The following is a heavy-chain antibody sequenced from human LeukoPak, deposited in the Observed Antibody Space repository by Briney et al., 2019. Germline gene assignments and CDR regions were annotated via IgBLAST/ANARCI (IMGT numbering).Heavy chain of an antibody. V-gene: IGHV3-74*03. CDR2: INERGTDS. Sequence: GGSLRLSCAASGFTFSGHWIHWVRQPPGMGLVWVSRINERGTDSMYAESVKGRFTISRDNAKNTLYLQMNSLRAEDTAVYYCARENWGLSDYWGQGSLVTVSS. CDR1: GFTFSGHW. J-gene: IGHJ4*02. D-gene: IGHD7-27*01. CDR3: ARENWGLSDY.